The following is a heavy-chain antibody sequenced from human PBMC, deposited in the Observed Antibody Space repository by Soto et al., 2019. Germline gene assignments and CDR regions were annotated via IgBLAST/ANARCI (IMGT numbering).Heavy chain of an antibody. Sequence: QAELHESGPGVVKPSETLSLSCTVSGASVNSNYWSWIRQSPGKGLEWIGYIDHRGTTNYNPSLKSRVTISSDTPKNQFSLRLSSVAPVDTAVYYCASGGGWLPDTWGQGTLVTGSS. CDR2: IDHRGTT. J-gene: IGHJ4*02. V-gene: IGHV4-59*02. CDR3: ASGGGWLPDT. CDR1: GASVNSNY. D-gene: IGHD5-12*01.